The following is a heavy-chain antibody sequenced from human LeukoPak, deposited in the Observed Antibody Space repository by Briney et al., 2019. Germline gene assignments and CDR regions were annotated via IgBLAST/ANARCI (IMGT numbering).Heavy chain of an antibody. Sequence: GGSLRLSCAASGFTFSNYYMSWVRQAPGKGLEWVANIKQDGSEKYYVDSVKGRFTISRDNAKNSLYLQMNSLRAEDTAVYYCARHSAADNWFDPWGQGTLVTVSS. D-gene: IGHD2-2*01. V-gene: IGHV3-7*01. J-gene: IGHJ5*02. CDR3: ARHSAADNWFDP. CDR1: GFTFSNYY. CDR2: IKQDGSEK.